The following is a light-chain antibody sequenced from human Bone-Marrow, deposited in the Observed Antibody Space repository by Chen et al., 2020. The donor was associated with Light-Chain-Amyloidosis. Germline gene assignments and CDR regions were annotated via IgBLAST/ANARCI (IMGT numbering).Light chain of an antibody. Sequence: SYVLTQPASVSVAPGQTARITCGGSNIGSKRVHWYQQKPGQAPVVVVYDDSDRPSGIPERFSGSNSGNTATLTISRVEAGDEADYYCQVWDSSGDHLVFGGGTKLTVL. J-gene: IGLJ3*02. V-gene: IGLV3-21*02. CDR1: NIGSKR. CDR3: QVWDSSGDHLV. CDR2: DDS.